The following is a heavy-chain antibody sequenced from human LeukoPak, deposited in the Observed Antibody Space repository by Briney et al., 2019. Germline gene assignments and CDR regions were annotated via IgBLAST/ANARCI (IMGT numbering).Heavy chain of an antibody. CDR1: GFTFSSYA. D-gene: IGHD6-19*01. Sequence: GGSLRLSCAASGFTFSSYAMTWVRQAPGKGLEWVSAISGSGGSTYYADSVKGRFTISRDNSKSTLHLQMNSLRAEDTAVCYCASHQHSSGWYWGQGTLVTVSS. CDR2: ISGSGGST. CDR3: ASHQHSSGWY. V-gene: IGHV3-23*01. J-gene: IGHJ4*02.